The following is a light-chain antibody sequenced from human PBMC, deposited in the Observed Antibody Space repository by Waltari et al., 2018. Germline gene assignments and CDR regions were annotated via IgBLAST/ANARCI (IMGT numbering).Light chain of an antibody. V-gene: IGKV3-20*01. J-gene: IGKJ3*01. CDR3: QHHGSSIFT. CDR2: DVS. Sequence: EIVLTQSPGTLSLSPGERATLSCRASQSVTSSNLAWYHHKPGQAPRLLIYDVSSRATDIPDRFRGSGSGTDFTLTISRLEPEDFAVYYCQHHGSSIFTFGPGTKVDIK. CDR1: QSVTSSN.